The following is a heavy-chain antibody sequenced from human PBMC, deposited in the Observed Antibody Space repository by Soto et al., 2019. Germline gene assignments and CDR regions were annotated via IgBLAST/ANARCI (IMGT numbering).Heavy chain of an antibody. J-gene: IGHJ4*02. CDR3: ASGNCGYICYHDY. CDR2: INTGNGNT. D-gene: IGHD5-12*01. Sequence: ASVKVSCKASGYTFTSYGISWVRQAPGQGLEWMGWINTGNGNTKYAQKFQGRVTITRDTSASTAYMELSSLTSEDTAVYYCASGNCGYICYHDYWGQGTLVTVSS. V-gene: IGHV1-18*01. CDR1: GYTFTSYG.